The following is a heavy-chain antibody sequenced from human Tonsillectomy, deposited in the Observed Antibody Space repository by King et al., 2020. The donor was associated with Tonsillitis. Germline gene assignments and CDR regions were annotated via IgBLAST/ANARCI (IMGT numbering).Heavy chain of an antibody. Sequence: VQLVESGGGVVQPGRSLRLSCAASGFTFSSYGMHWVRQAPGKGLEWITVISYDGNYKYYGDSVKGRFTIYRDNSKNTMYLQMNNLRPEDTAVYYCASLYGSGTYFDYWGQGTLVTVSS. J-gene: IGHJ4*02. CDR1: GFTFSSYG. CDR2: ISYDGNYK. D-gene: IGHD3-10*01. V-gene: IGHV3-30*01. CDR3: ASLYGSGTYFDY.